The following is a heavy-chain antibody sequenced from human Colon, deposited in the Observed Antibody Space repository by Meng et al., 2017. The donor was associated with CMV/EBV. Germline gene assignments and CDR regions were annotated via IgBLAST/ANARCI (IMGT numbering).Heavy chain of an antibody. V-gene: IGHV3-48*03. Sequence: GESLKISCAASGFTFDDYGMHWVRRAPGKGLEWVSFINSVGSTTYYADSVKGRFTISRDNAKNSLYLEMNSLRVEDTAVYYCARDNVYYNGYDSDWGQGTLVTVSS. CDR2: INSVGSTT. D-gene: IGHD5-12*01. CDR1: GFTFDDYG. J-gene: IGHJ4*02. CDR3: ARDNVYYNGYDSD.